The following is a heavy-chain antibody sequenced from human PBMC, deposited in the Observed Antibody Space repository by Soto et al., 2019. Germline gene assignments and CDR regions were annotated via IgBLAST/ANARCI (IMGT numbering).Heavy chain of an antibody. CDR2: INSDGSST. D-gene: IGHD3-3*01. J-gene: IGHJ5*02. V-gene: IGHV3-74*01. Sequence: PGGSLRLSCAVSGFTFRNYWMHGVRQGPGKGLVWVSRINSDGSSTSYADSVKGRFTISRDNAKNTLYLQMNSLRAEDTAVYFCASGEDFGVAHDLWGQGTLVTVSS. CDR3: ASGEDFGVAHDL. CDR1: GFTFRNYW.